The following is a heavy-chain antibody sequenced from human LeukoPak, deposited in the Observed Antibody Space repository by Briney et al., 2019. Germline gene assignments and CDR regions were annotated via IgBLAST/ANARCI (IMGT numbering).Heavy chain of an antibody. J-gene: IGHJ4*02. CDR2: IKQDGSEK. V-gene: IGHV3-7*01. CDR1: GFTFSSYW. Sequence: GGSLRLSCAASGFTFSSYWMSWVRQAPGKGLEWVANIKQDGSEKNYVDSAKGRFTISRDNAKTSLYLQMSSLRVEDTAVYYCARSLWPEDYWGQGTLVTVSS. D-gene: IGHD5-18*01. CDR3: ARSLWPEDY.